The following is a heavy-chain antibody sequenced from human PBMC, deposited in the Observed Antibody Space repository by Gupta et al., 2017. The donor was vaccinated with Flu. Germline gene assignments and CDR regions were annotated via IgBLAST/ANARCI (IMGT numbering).Heavy chain of an antibody. V-gene: IGHV4-59*01. CDR2: IYYSGST. Sequence: QVQLQESGPGLVKPSETLSLTCTVSGGSISSYYWSWIRQPPGKGLEWIGYIYYSGSTNYNPSLKSRVTISVDTSKNQFSLKLSSVTAADTAVYYCARDLLGAGMSDSHWFDPWGQGTLVTVSS. CDR1: GGSISSYY. D-gene: IGHD2/OR15-2a*01. CDR3: ARDLLGAGMSDSHWFDP. J-gene: IGHJ5*02.